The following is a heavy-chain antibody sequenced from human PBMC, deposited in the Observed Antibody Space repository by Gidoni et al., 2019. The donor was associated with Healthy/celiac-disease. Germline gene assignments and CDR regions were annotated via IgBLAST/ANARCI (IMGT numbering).Heavy chain of an antibody. J-gene: IGHJ4*02. CDR3: ARHSSSWKIDY. CDR1: GGSISSSSYY. D-gene: IGHD6-13*01. V-gene: IGHV4-39*01. CDR2: IYYSGST. Sequence: QLQLQESGPGLVKPSETLSLTCTVSGGSISSSSYYWGWIRQPPGKGLEWIGSIYYSGSTYYNPSPKGRVTISVDTSKNQFSLKLSSVTAADTAVYYCARHSSSWKIDYWGQGTLVTVSS.